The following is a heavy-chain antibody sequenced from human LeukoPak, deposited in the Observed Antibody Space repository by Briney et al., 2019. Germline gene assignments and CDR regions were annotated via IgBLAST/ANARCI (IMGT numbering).Heavy chain of an antibody. D-gene: IGHD3-10*01. CDR2: INHSGST. J-gene: IGHJ4*02. CDR1: GGSFSGYY. Sequence: PSETLSLTCAVYGGSFSGYYWSWIRQPPGKGPEWIGEINHSGSTNYNPSLKSRVTISVDTSKNQFSLKLTSVTAADTAVYYCARFLLGGFGELLEFDYWGQGTLVTVSS. V-gene: IGHV4-34*01. CDR3: ARFLLGGFGELLEFDY.